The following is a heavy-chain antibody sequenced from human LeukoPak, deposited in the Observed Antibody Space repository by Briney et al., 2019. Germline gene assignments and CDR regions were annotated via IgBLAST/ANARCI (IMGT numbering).Heavy chain of an antibody. V-gene: IGHV3-20*04. CDR3: ARERGTVTVYYMDV. Sequence: PGGSLRLSCTVSGFTVSSNSMSWVRQAPGKGLEWVSGISFNGYVTAYSDSVKGRFTISRDDAKNSLYLQMNSLRAEDTALYYCARERGTVTVYYMDVWGKGTTVTISS. CDR1: GFTVSSNS. CDR2: ISFNGYVT. J-gene: IGHJ6*03. D-gene: IGHD4-17*01.